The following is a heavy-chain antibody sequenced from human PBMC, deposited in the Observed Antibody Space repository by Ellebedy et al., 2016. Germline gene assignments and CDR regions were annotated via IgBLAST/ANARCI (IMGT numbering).Heavy chain of an antibody. Sequence: ASVKVSXKASSYTFTTFSITWVRQVPGQGLEWMGFVNTFSGNTKFAQKFQGRVSMTTDSSTHTAYMDLRSLRSDDMAMYYCAKTSGWGYGENWGQGTLVTVSS. CDR1: SYTFTTFS. CDR3: AKTSGWGYGEN. V-gene: IGHV1-18*03. D-gene: IGHD3-10*01. CDR2: VNTFSGNT. J-gene: IGHJ4*02.